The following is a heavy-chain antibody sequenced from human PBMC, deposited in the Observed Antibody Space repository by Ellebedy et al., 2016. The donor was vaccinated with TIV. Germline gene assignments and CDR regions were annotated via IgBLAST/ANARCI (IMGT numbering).Heavy chain of an antibody. CDR2: IYYSGST. CDR3: ATNSGDYLYYFDY. Sequence: MPSETLSLTCTVSGGSISSYYWSWIRQPPGKGLEWIGYIYYSGSTNYNPSLKSRVTISVDTSKNQFSLKLSSVTAADTAVYYCATNSGDYLYYFDYWGQGTLVTVSS. V-gene: IGHV4-59*12. D-gene: IGHD4-17*01. CDR1: GGSISSYY. J-gene: IGHJ4*02.